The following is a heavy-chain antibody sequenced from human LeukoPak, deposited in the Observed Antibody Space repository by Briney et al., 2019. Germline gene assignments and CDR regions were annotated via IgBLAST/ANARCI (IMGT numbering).Heavy chain of an antibody. CDR2: ISYSGNT. V-gene: IGHV4-59*08. CDR1: GDSMSSYY. D-gene: IGHD3-3*01. J-gene: IGHJ4*02. Sequence: ASETLSLTCTISGDSMSSYYWSWIRQPPGKGLEWIGYISYSGNTDYNPSLKSRVTISVGASKIWFSLRLSSVTAADTAVYSCARLDDLQNYFDSWGQGTLVTVSS. CDR3: ARLDDLQNYFDS.